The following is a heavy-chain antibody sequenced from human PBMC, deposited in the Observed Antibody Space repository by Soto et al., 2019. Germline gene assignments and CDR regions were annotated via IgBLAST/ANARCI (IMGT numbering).Heavy chain of an antibody. CDR2: ISYDGIND. J-gene: IGHJ4*02. CDR3: AKDLSTVTRNVFDY. D-gene: IGHD4-17*01. Sequence: QVQLVESGGGVVQPGTSLRLSCAASGFTFSTYAMHWVRQAPGKGLEWVAIISYDGINDYFSDSVQGRFTISRDNSKNTMYLQMNSLRAEDTAVYYCAKDLSTVTRNVFDYWGQGTLVTVSS. V-gene: IGHV3-30*18. CDR1: GFTFSTYA.